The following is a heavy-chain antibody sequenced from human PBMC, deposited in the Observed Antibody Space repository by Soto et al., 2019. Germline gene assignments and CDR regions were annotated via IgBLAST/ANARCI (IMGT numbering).Heavy chain of an antibody. CDR2: IYYTGST. CDR3: ASYSSGWYDVSF. J-gene: IGHJ4*02. CDR1: GGSVSSGNYY. V-gene: IGHV4-61*01. D-gene: IGHD6-19*01. Sequence: QVRLQESGPGLVKPSETLSLTCTVSGGSVSSGNYYWSWIRQPPGKRLEWIGYIYYTGSTNYNPSLKSRVTISVDTSKNRFSLKLSSVTAADTAVYYCASYSSGWYDVSFWGQGTLVTVSS.